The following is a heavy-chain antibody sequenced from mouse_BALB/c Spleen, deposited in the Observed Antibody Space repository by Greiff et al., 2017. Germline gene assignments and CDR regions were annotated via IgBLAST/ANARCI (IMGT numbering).Heavy chain of an antibody. CDR2: ISYDGSN. D-gene: IGHD6-2*01. CDR3: ARSRLMDY. Sequence: ESGPGLVKPSQSLSLTCSVTGYSITSGYYWNWIRQFPGNKLEWMGYISYDGSNNYNPSLKNRISITRDTSKNQFFLKLNSVTTEDTATYYCARSRLMDYWGQGTSVTVSS. CDR1: GYSITSGYY. V-gene: IGHV3-6*02. J-gene: IGHJ4*01.